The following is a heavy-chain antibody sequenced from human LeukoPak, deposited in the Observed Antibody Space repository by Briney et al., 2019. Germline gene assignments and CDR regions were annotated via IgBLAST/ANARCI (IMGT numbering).Heavy chain of an antibody. CDR1: GFTLSNSY. CDR2: LYTDGST. CDR3: ARDDGDRGLDY. Sequence: PGGSLRLSCAASGFTLSNSYMSWVRQAPGKGLEWVSVLYTDGSTYYADSVKGRFTISRHSSKNTLYFQMNRLRVDDTAVYYCARDDGDRGLDYWGQGALVTVSP. J-gene: IGHJ4*02. V-gene: IGHV3-53*04. D-gene: IGHD3-10*01.